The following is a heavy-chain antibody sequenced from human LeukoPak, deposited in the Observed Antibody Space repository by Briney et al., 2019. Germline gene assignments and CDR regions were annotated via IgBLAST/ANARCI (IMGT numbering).Heavy chain of an antibody. D-gene: IGHD4-17*01. CDR2: IKQDGSEK. Sequence: GGSLRPSCAASGFTFSSYWMSWVRQAPGKGLEWVANIKQDGSEKYYVDSVKGRFTISRDNAKNSLYLQMNSLRAEDTAVYYCARGLRRDYVNYWGQGTLVTVSS. J-gene: IGHJ4*02. V-gene: IGHV3-7*01. CDR3: ARGLRRDYVNY. CDR1: GFTFSSYW.